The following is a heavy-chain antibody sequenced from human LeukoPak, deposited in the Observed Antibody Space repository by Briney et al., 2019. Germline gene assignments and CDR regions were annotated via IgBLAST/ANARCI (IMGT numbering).Heavy chain of an antibody. J-gene: IGHJ4*02. D-gene: IGHD1-7*01. V-gene: IGHV3-7*01. CDR2: INQDGSEK. CDR3: AREDDWNYEDF. CDR1: GFTFSNYW. Sequence: GSLRLSCAASGFTFSNYWMSWVRQAPGKGLEWVANINQDGSEKYYVNSVKGRFTISRDNAKNSLYLQMNSLRAEDTAIYYCAREDDWNYEDFWGQGTLVTVSS.